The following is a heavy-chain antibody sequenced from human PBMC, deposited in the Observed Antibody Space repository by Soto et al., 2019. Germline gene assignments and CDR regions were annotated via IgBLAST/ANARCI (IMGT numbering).Heavy chain of an antibody. CDR2: ISYDGSNK. V-gene: IGHV3-30*18. Sequence: QVQLVESGGGVVQPGRSLRLSCAASGFTFSSYGMHWVRQAPGKGLEWVAVISYDGSNKYYADSVKGRFTISRDNSKNTQYLQMDSLRAEDTAVYYCAKDLSQRYSSSSYFDYWGQGTLVTVSS. J-gene: IGHJ4*02. CDR3: AKDLSQRYSSSSYFDY. D-gene: IGHD6-6*01. CDR1: GFTFSSYG.